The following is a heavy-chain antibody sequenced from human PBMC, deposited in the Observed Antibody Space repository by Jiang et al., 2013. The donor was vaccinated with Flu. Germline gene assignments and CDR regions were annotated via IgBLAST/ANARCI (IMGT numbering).Heavy chain of an antibody. V-gene: IGHV3-23*01. J-gene: IGHJ4*02. Sequence: RFSISRDNSKNTLYLQMNSLRAEDTAVYYCAMSERTYSNYDYWGQGTLVTVSS. D-gene: IGHD4-11*01. CDR3: AMSERTYSNYDY.